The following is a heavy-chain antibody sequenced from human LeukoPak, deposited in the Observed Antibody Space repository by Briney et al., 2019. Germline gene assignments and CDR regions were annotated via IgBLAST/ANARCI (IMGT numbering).Heavy chain of an antibody. CDR2: IFPIFGTA. CDR1: GGTFSSYA. J-gene: IGHJ3*02. CDR3: ARDLRSGWYGEDAFDI. V-gene: IGHV1-69*05. Sequence: ASVKVSCKASGGTFSSYAISWVRQAPGQGLEWMGGIFPIFGTANYAQKFQGRVTIATDESTITAYMELSSLRSEDTAVYYCARDLRSGWYGEDAFDIWGQGTMVTVSS. D-gene: IGHD6-19*01.